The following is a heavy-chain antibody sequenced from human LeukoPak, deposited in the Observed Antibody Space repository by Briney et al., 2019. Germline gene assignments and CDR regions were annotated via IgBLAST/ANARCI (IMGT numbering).Heavy chain of an antibody. Sequence: GGSLRLSCAASGFTFSRYEMNWVRQAPGKGLEWVSYISSSGSTIYYADSVKGRFTISRDNAKNPLYLQMNSLRAEDTAVYYCAELGITMIGGVWGKGTTVTICS. CDR3: AELGITMIGGV. CDR1: GFTFSRYE. D-gene: IGHD3-10*02. V-gene: IGHV3-48*03. CDR2: ISSSGSTI. J-gene: IGHJ6*04.